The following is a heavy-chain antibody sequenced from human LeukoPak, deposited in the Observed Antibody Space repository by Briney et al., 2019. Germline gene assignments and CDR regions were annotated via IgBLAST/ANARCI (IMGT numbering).Heavy chain of an antibody. CDR2: IIPILGIA. CDR3: AREVADDYDILTEVKWFDP. V-gene: IGHV1-69*04. CDR1: GGTFSSYA. D-gene: IGHD3-9*01. J-gene: IGHJ5*02. Sequence: ASVKVSCKASGGTFSSYAISWVRQAPGQGLEWMGRIIPILGIANYAQKFQGRVTITADKSTSTAYMELRSLRSDDTAVYYCAREVADDYDILTEVKWFDPWGQGTLVTVSS.